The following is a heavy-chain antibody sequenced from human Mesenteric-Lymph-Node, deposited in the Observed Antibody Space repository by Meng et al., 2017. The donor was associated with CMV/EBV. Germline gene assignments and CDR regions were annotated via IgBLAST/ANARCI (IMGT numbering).Heavy chain of an antibody. V-gene: IGHV1-18*04. CDR1: GYTFTGYY. CDR3: ARAGIVVVPAAHRDYYYYGMDV. CDR2: ISAYNGNT. J-gene: IGHJ6*02. Sequence: ASVKVSCKASGYTFTGYYLHWVRQAPGQGLEWMGWISAYNGNTNYAQNLQGRVTITTDESTSTAYMQLSSLRSEDTAVYYCARAGIVVVPAAHRDYYYYGMDVWGQGTTVTISS. D-gene: IGHD2-2*01.